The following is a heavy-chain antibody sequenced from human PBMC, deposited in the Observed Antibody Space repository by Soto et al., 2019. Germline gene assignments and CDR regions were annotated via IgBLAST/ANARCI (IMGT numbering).Heavy chain of an antibody. CDR3: ARFRIAARPDFDY. D-gene: IGHD6-6*01. V-gene: IGHV1-69*13. Sequence: ASVKVSCKASGGTFSSYAISWVRQAPGQGLEWMGGIIPIFGTANYAQKFQGRVTITADESTSTAYMELSSLRSEDTAVYYCARFRIAARPDFDYWGKGTLVPVSS. CDR2: IIPIFGTA. CDR1: GGTFSSYA. J-gene: IGHJ4*02.